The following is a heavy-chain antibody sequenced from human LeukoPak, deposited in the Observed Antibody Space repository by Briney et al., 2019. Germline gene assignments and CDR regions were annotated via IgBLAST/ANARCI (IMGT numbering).Heavy chain of an antibody. CDR1: GFTFSSYS. Sequence: GGSLRLSCAVSGFTFSSYSIDWVRQAPGKGLEWVSYISSSSSYIYYADSVKGRFTISRDNDKNSVYLQMNSLRDEDTAVYYCARVYRSGYSVDYWGEGTLVTVSS. CDR2: ISSSSSYI. J-gene: IGHJ4*02. V-gene: IGHV3-48*02. CDR3: ARVYRSGYSVDY. D-gene: IGHD6-19*01.